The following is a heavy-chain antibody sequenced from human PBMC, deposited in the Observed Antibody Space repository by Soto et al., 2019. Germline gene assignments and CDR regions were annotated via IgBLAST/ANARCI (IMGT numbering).Heavy chain of an antibody. J-gene: IGHJ4*02. D-gene: IGHD2-15*01. V-gene: IGHV1-8*01. CDR2: MNPNSGNT. CDR1: GYTFTSYD. CDR3: ARGLCGGKVLDY. Sequence: ASVKVSCKASGYTFTSYDINWVRQATGQGLEWMRWMNPNSGNTGYAQKFQGRVTMTRDTSTSTVYMELSSLRSEDTAVYYCARGLCGGKVLDYWGQGTLVTVS.